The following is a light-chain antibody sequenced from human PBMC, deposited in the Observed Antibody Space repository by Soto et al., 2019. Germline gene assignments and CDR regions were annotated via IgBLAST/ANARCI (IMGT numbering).Light chain of an antibody. CDR2: GAS. CDR3: QQYNNWPPCT. CDR1: QSVDTN. J-gene: IGKJ2*02. Sequence: EVVMTQSPATLSMSPGESATLSCRASQSVDTNLAWYQQKPGQAPRLFLYGASVRATGIPARFSGSGSGTEFTLTISSLQSEDFAVYYCQQYNNWPPCTFGQGTKLEIK. V-gene: IGKV3-15*01.